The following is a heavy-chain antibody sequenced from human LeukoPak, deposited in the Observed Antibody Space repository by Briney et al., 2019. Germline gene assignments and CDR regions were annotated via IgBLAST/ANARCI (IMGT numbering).Heavy chain of an antibody. CDR3: TRHCSSTSCLVSYYYYMDV. CDR1: GFTFSGSA. Sequence: PGGSLRLSCAASGFTFSGSAMHWVRQASGKGLEWVGRIRSKANSYATAYAASVKGRFTISRDDSKNTAYLQMNSLKTEDTAVYYCTRHCSSTSCLVSYYYYMDVWGKGTTVTVSS. D-gene: IGHD2-2*01. J-gene: IGHJ6*03. CDR2: IRSKANSYAT. V-gene: IGHV3-73*01.